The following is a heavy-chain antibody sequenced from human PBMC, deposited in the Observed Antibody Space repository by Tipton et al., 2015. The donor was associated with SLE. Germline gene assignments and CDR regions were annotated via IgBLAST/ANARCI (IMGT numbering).Heavy chain of an antibody. J-gene: IGHJ4*02. V-gene: IGHV4-34*01. CDR2: INHSGST. D-gene: IGHD3-10*01. CDR1: GGSFSGYC. Sequence: TLSLTCAVYGGSFSGYCWTWIRQPPGKGLEWIGEINHSGSTNYNPSLKSRTTISVDTPKKQFSLKLNSVTAADTAVYYCARQRDRSSGLFDYWGQGSLVTVSS. CDR3: ARQRDRSSGLFDY.